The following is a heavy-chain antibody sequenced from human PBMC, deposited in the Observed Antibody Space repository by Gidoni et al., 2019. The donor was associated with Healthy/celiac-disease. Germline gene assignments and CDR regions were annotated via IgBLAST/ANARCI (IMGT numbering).Heavy chain of an antibody. CDR3: ARRRRVTANLRSYYYGMDV. D-gene: IGHD2-21*02. CDR2: INHSGST. CDR1: GGSFSGYY. Sequence: QVQLQQWGAGLLKPSETLSLTCAVYGGSFSGYYWSWIRQPPGKGLEWIGEINHSGSTNYNPSLKSRVNISVDTSKNQFSLKLSSVTAADTAVYYCARRRRVTANLRSYYYGMDVWGQGTTVTVSS. V-gene: IGHV4-34*01. J-gene: IGHJ6*02.